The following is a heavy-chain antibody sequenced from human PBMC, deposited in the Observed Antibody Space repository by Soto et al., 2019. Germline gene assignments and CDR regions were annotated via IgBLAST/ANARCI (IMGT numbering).Heavy chain of an antibody. V-gene: IGHV3-33*01. CDR2: IWYDGSNK. D-gene: IGHD4-17*01. Sequence: QVQLVESGGGVVQPGRSLRLSCASSRFTFSSYGMHWVRQSPGKGLEWVAVIWYDGSNKYYADSVKGRFTISRDNSKNTLYLQMNTLRAEDMDVYYCARDRGVTTGPFDYWGQGTLVTVSS. CDR1: RFTFSSYG. CDR3: ARDRGVTTGPFDY. J-gene: IGHJ4*02.